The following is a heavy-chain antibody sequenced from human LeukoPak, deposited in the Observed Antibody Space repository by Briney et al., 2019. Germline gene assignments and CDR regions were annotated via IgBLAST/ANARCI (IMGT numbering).Heavy chain of an antibody. J-gene: IGHJ4*02. CDR2: ISGSGGST. CDR1: GFTFNTYW. V-gene: IGHV3-23*01. CDR3: AKDGDSSGYYYFDY. Sequence: GGSLRLSCAASGFTFNTYWMHWVRQAPGKGLEWVSAISGSGGSTYYADSVKGRFTISRDNSKNTLYLQMNSLRAEDTAVYYCAKDGDSSGYYYFDYWGQGTLVTVSS. D-gene: IGHD3-22*01.